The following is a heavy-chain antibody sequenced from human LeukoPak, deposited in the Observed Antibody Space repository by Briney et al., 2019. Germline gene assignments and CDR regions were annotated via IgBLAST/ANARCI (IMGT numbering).Heavy chain of an antibody. D-gene: IGHD3-22*01. Sequence: PSETLSLTCTVSGGSISSYYWSWIRQPPGKGMEWIGYIYYSGSTNYNPSLKSRVTISVYTSKNQFSLKLSSVTAADTAVYYCARRAFSSGYYYFDYWGQGTLVTVSS. V-gene: IGHV4-59*08. CDR3: ARRAFSSGYYYFDY. CDR2: IYYSGST. CDR1: GGSISSYY. J-gene: IGHJ4*02.